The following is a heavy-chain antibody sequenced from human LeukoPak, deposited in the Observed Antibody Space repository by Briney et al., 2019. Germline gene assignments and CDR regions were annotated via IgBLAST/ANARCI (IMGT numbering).Heavy chain of an antibody. CDR3: ARSTYYDFWSGYYFHY. CDR1: GGTFSSYA. J-gene: IGHJ4*02. Sequence: SVKVSCKASGGTFSSYAISWVRQAPGQGLELMGRIIPIFGTANYAQKFQGRVTITTDESTSTAYMELSSLRSEDTAVYYCARSTYYDFWSGYYFHYWGQGTLVTASS. V-gene: IGHV1-69*05. CDR2: IIPIFGTA. D-gene: IGHD3-3*01.